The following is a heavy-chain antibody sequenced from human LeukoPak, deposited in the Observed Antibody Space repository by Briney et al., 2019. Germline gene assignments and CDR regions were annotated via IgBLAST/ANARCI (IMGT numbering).Heavy chain of an antibody. J-gene: IGHJ4*01. CDR2: INHSGST. Sequence: SETLSLTCAVYGGSFSGYYWSWIRQPPGKGLEWIGEINHSGSTNYNPSLKSRVTISVDTSKNQFSLKLSSVTAADTALYYCARSPPPRHCFTVFGVVKSSRGYYFDYWGQGTLVTVSS. D-gene: IGHD3-3*01. V-gene: IGHV4-34*01. CDR1: GGSFSGYY. CDR3: ARSPPPRHCFTVFGVVKSSRGYYFDY.